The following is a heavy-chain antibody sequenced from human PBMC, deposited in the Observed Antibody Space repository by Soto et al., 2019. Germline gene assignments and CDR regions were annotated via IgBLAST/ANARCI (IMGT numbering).Heavy chain of an antibody. Sequence: GGSLRLSCASSGFSFSSYGMSWVRQAPGKGLEWVSGISGSGDVTYDADSVKGRLTISRDNSKNTLYLQMSSVRAEDTAVYYCAKYLFARVSKTAYCFYGKGAWGNVTRVIVGS. CDR3: AKYLFARVSKTAYCFYGKGA. CDR2: ISGSGDVT. J-gene: IGHJ6*04. V-gene: IGHV3-23*01. CDR1: GFSFSSYG. D-gene: IGHD3-10*02.